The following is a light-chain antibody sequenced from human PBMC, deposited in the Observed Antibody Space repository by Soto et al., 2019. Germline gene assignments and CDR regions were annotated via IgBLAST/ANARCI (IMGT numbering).Light chain of an antibody. J-gene: IGKJ1*01. CDR2: HAS. CDR1: QSISNW. CDR3: QQYGSYSGT. Sequence: THITPSPSILPASGGDCVPLPCRAIQSISNWLAWYQQKPGTAPKVLIYHASNLQSGVPARFSGSGSGTEFTLTISSLQPEDFAAYYCQQYGSYSGTFGQGTKVDIK. V-gene: IGKV1-5*01.